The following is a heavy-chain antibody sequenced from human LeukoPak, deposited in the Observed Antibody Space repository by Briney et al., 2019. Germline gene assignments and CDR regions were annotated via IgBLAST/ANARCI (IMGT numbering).Heavy chain of an antibody. CDR2: ISSSSSTI. V-gene: IGHV3-48*04. D-gene: IGHD3-22*01. CDR1: GFTFSSYS. CDR3: ARVGYYYDSSGYYPHDAFDI. Sequence: GGSLRLSCAASGFTFSSYSMNWVRQAPGKRLEWVSYISSSSSTIYYADSVKGRFTISRDNAKNSLYLQMNSLRAEDTAVYYCARVGYYYDSSGYYPHDAFDIWGQGTMVTVSS. J-gene: IGHJ3*02.